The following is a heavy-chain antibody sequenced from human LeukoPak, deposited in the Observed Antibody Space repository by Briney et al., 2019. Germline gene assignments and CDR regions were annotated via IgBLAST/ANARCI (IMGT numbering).Heavy chain of an antibody. CDR3: ARVLGYCSSISCSTYYDFWSGYSY. Sequence: ASVKVSFKASGYTFTGCYMHWVRQATGQGLEWMGWINPNSGRTNYAQKFQGRVTMTRDTSISTAYMELSRLRSDDTAVYYCARVLGYCSSISCSTYYDFWSGYSYWGQGTLVTVSS. D-gene: IGHD3-3*01. CDR1: GYTFTGCY. V-gene: IGHV1-2*02. CDR2: INPNSGRT. J-gene: IGHJ4*02.